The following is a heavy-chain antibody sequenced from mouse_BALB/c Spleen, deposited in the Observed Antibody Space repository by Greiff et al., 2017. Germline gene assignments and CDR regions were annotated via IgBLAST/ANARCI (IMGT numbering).Heavy chain of an antibody. CDR3: ATNWDWYFDV. D-gene: IGHD4-1*01. V-gene: IGHV5-6-3*01. CDR2: INSNGGST. Sequence: EVHLVESGGGLVQPGGSLKLSCAASGFTFSSYGMSWVRQTPDKRLELVATINSNGGSTYYPDSVKGRFTISRDNAKNTLYLQMSSLKSEDTAMYYCATNWDWYFDVWGAGTTVTVSS. J-gene: IGHJ1*01. CDR1: GFTFSSYG.